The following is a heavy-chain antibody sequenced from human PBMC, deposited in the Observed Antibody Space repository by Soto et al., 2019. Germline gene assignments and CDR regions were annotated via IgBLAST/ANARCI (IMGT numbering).Heavy chain of an antibody. D-gene: IGHD3-16*01. CDR2: IYYSGST. CDR3: ARVGGINWFDP. J-gene: IGHJ5*02. Sequence: QVQLQESGPGLVKPSQTLSLTCTVSGGSISSGGYYWSWIRQHPGKGLEWIGYIYYSGSTYYNPSLERRVTISVDTSKNQFSRKLSSVTAADTAVYYCARVGGINWFDPWGQGTLVTVSS. V-gene: IGHV4-31*03. CDR1: GGSISSGGYY.